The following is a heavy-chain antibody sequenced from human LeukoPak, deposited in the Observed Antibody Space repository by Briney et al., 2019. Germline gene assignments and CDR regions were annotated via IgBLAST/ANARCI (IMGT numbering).Heavy chain of an antibody. CDR1: GFTFSRYS. Sequence: PGGSLRLSCAASGFTFSRYSMNWVRQAPGKGLEWISYISNISSTIYYADSVKGRFTISRDNAENSLYLQMHSLRAEDTALYFCARGDYGSRGFDPWGQGTLVTVSS. D-gene: IGHD4-17*01. V-gene: IGHV3-48*01. CDR3: ARGDYGSRGFDP. J-gene: IGHJ5*02. CDR2: ISNISSTI.